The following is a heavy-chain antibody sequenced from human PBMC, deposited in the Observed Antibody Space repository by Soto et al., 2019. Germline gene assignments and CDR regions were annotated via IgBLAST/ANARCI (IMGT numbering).Heavy chain of an antibody. Sequence: QVQLVESGGGVVQPGRSLRLSCAASGFTFSSYAMHWVRQAPGKGLERVAVISYDGSNKYYADSVKGRFTISRDNSKNTLYLQMNSLRAEDTAVYYCARTIAVGSYGMDVWGQGTTVTVSS. CDR3: ARTIAVGSYGMDV. D-gene: IGHD6-19*01. J-gene: IGHJ6*02. CDR2: ISYDGSNK. CDR1: GFTFSSYA. V-gene: IGHV3-30-3*01.